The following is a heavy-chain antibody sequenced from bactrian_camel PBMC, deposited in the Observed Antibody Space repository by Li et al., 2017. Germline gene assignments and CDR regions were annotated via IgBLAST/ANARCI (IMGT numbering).Heavy chain of an antibody. Sequence: VQLVESGGGLVQPGGSLRLSCAASGFTFSSYVMRWVRQAPAKGLEWVSGVASNGGSTEYADSIVVRFTISRDNARNTVYLQMNSLNFEDTAVYYCVRDLVGWSDFGYWGQGTQVTVS. CDR3: VRDLVGWSDFGY. CDR2: VASNGGST. D-gene: IGHD7*01. V-gene: IGHV3S40*01. J-gene: IGHJ6*01. CDR1: GFTFSSYV.